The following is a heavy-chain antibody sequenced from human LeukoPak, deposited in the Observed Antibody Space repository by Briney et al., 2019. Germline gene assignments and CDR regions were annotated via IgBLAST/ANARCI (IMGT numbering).Heavy chain of an antibody. J-gene: IGHJ4*02. V-gene: IGHV3-7*01. D-gene: IGHD1-14*01. CDR1: GFTFSSYW. Sequence: PGGSPRLSCAAPGFTFSSYWMSWVRQAPGKGLEWVANIKQDGSEKYYVDSVKGRFTISRDNAKNSLYLQMNSLRAEDTAVYYCAREVPDYYFDYWGQGTLVTVSS. CDR2: IKQDGSEK. CDR3: AREVPDYYFDY.